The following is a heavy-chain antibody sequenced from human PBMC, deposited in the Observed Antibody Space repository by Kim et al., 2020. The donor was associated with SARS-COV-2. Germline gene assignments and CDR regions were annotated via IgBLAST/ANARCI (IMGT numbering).Heavy chain of an antibody. CDR3: TRGSSWGGDILTGYDY. D-gene: IGHD3-9*01. V-gene: IGHV3-49*02. J-gene: IGHJ4*02. Sequence: SVKGRFTISRDDSKSIAYLQMNSLKTEDTAVYYCTRGSSWGGDILTGYDYWGQGTLVTVSS.